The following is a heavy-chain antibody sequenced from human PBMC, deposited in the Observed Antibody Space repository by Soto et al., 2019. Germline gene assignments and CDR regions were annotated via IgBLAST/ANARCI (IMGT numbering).Heavy chain of an antibody. V-gene: IGHV4-39*01. CDR3: ARNGRFLEWLFLVY. D-gene: IGHD3-3*01. CDR2: IYYSGST. Sequence: PSGTLSLTCTVSGGSISSSSYYWGWIRQPPGKGLEWIGSIYYSGSTYYNPSLKSRVTISVDTSKNQFSLKLSSVTAADTAVYYCARNGRFLEWLFLVYWGQGTLVTVSS. J-gene: IGHJ4*02. CDR1: GGSISSSSYY.